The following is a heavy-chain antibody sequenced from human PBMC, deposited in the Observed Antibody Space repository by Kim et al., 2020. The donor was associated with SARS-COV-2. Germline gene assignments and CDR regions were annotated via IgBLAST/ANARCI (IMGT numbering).Heavy chain of an antibody. Sequence: GGSLRLSCAASGFTFSSYSMKWVRQAPGKGLEWVSSISSSSSYIYYADSVKGRFTISRDNAKNSLYLQMNSLRAEDTAVYYCARYYGSGSYNHYYYGMDVWGQGTTVTVSS. D-gene: IGHD1-26*01. CDR3: ARYYGSGSYNHYYYGMDV. J-gene: IGHJ6*02. CDR1: GFTFSSYS. CDR2: ISSSSSYI. V-gene: IGHV3-21*01.